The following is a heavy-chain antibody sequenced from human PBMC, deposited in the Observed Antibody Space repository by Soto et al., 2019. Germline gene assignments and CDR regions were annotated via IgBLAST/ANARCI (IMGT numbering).Heavy chain of an antibody. CDR2: INSDGSTT. CDR1: GFTFNSYW. J-gene: IGHJ4*02. CDR3: TRVRRGGMTPQPNFDS. V-gene: IGHV3-74*01. Sequence: EVQLVESGGGLVQPRGSLRLSCAASGFTFNSYWIHWVRQSPGKGLVWVARINSDGSTTNYADSVKGRFTISRDNAKNTVYLEMNSLRAEDMAVYYCTRVRRGGMTPQPNFDSWGQGTLVTVSA. D-gene: IGHD1-1*01.